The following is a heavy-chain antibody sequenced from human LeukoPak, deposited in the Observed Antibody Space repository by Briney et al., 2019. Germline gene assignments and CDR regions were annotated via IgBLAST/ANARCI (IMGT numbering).Heavy chain of an antibody. Sequence: SETLSLTCAAYGGSFSGYYWSWIRQPPGKGLEWIGEINHSGSTNYNPSLKSRVTISVDTSKNQFSLKLSSVTAADTAVYYCARGGIRYFDWLGRFDPWGQGTLVTVAA. CDR2: INHSGST. J-gene: IGHJ5*02. CDR3: ARGGIRYFDWLGRFDP. V-gene: IGHV4-34*01. CDR1: GGSFSGYY. D-gene: IGHD3-9*01.